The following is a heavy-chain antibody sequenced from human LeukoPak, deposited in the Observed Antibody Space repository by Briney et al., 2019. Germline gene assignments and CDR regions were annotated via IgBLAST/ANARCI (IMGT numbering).Heavy chain of an antibody. CDR3: ARGHTAMVDFDY. J-gene: IGHJ4*02. V-gene: IGHV1-2*06. Sequence: ATVKVSCKASGYTFTGYYMHWVRQAPGQGLEWMGRINPNSGGTNYAQKFQGRVTMTRDTSISTAYMELSRLRSDDTAVYYCARGHTAMVDFDYWGQRTLVTVSS. D-gene: IGHD5-18*01. CDR2: INPNSGGT. CDR1: GYTFTGYY.